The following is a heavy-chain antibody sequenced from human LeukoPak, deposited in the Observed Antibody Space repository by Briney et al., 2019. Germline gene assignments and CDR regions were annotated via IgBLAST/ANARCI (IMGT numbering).Heavy chain of an antibody. J-gene: IGHJ6*03. CDR1: GGSFSGYY. Sequence: PSETLSLTCAVYGGSFSGYYWSWLRQPPGKGLEWIGEINHSGSTNYNPSLKSRVTISVDTSKNQFSLKLSSVTAADTAVYYCARGGPRYDILTGYYYYYYMDVWGKGTTVTVSS. V-gene: IGHV4-34*01. D-gene: IGHD3-9*01. CDR2: INHSGST. CDR3: ARGGPRYDILTGYYYYYYMDV.